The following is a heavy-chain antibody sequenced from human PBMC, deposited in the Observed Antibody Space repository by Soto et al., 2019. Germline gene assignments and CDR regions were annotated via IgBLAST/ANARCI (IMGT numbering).Heavy chain of an antibody. J-gene: IGHJ4*02. CDR1: GFTFSSYW. Sequence: PGGSLRLSCAASGFTFSSYWMDWVRQAPGRGLEWLANINPDGSEKYYVDSVKGRFTISRDNTRNSVYLQVNSLRAEDTAVYYCARSLDYWGQGTLVTVSS. V-gene: IGHV3-7*03. CDR2: INPDGSEK. CDR3: ARSLDY.